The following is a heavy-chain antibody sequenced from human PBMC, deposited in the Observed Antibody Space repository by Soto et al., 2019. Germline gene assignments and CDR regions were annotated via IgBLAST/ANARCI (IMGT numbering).Heavy chain of an antibody. CDR2: IIPIFGTA. V-gene: IGHV1-69*13. CDR1: GGTFSSYA. J-gene: IGHJ5*02. Sequence: SVKVSCKASGGTFSSYAIIWVRQAPGQGLEWMGEIIPIFGTANYAQKFQGRVTITADESTSTAYMELSSLRSEDTAVYYCARDRGPSSGYYPYWFDPWGQGTLVTVSS. CDR3: ARDRGPSSGYYPYWFDP. D-gene: IGHD3-22*01.